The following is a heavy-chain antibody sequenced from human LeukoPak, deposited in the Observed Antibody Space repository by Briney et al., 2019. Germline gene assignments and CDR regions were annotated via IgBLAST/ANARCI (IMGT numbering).Heavy chain of an antibody. J-gene: IGHJ4*02. CDR2: IRYDGSDK. Sequence: PGGSLRLSCAASEFTFSSFDINWVRQAPGKGLEWVAFIRYDGSDKYYADSVKGRFTISRDNSKNTLDLHMNSLRAEDTAVYYCARALSSTTGWYYFDHWGQGTLVTVSS. CDR1: EFTFSSFD. V-gene: IGHV3-33*08. D-gene: IGHD6-19*01. CDR3: ARALSSTTGWYYFDH.